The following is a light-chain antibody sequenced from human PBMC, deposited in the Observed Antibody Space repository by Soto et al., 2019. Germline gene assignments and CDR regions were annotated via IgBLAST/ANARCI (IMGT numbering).Light chain of an antibody. J-gene: IGLJ2*01. CDR2: DVS. V-gene: IGLV2-14*03. Sequence: QSALTQPASVSGSPGQSITISCTGTSSEVGGYNYVSWYQHHPGKAPKLMIYDVSNRPSGVSNRFSGSKSDNTASLTISGLQAEDEADYYCSSYTSTSTVVFGGGTKLTVL. CDR1: SSEVGGYNY. CDR3: SSYTSTSTVV.